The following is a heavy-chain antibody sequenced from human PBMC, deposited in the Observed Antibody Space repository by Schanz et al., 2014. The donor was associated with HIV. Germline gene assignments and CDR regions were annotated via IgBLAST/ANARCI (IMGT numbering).Heavy chain of an antibody. D-gene: IGHD3-22*01. CDR1: GFTFSSYA. Sequence: VQLVESGGSLVKPGGSLRLSCAASGFTFSSYAMHWVRQAAGKGLEWVAVISYDGSNKNYADSVKGRFTISRDNSKNTLYLQMNSLRAEDTAVYYCARDVSHDSSGHYSDYYYGMDVWGQGTTVTVSS. J-gene: IGHJ6*02. V-gene: IGHV3-30-3*01. CDR2: ISYDGSNK. CDR3: ARDVSHDSSGHYSDYYYGMDV.